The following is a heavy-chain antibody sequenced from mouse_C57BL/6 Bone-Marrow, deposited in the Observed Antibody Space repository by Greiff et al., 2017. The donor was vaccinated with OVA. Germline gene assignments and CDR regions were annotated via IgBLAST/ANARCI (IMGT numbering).Heavy chain of an antibody. Sequence: EVQLKESGGDLVKPGGSLKLSCAASGFTFSSYCMSWVRQTPDQRLEWVATIISGGSYTYYPDSVKGRFTISRDNAKNTLYLQMSSLKSEDTAMDYCARHVGYCPYYFDYWGQGTTLTVSS. J-gene: IGHJ2*01. CDR1: GFTFSSYC. CDR2: IISGGSYT. D-gene: IGHD2-3*01. V-gene: IGHV5-6*01. CDR3: ARHVGYCPYYFDY.